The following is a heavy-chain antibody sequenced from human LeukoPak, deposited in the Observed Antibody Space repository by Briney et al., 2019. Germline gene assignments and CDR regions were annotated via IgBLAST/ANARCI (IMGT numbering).Heavy chain of an antibody. D-gene: IGHD3-22*01. V-gene: IGHV3-30*18. J-gene: IGHJ5*02. CDR3: AKDLGTYYYDSSGYYVGS. CDR2: ISYDGSNK. Sequence: PGGSLRLSCAASGFTFSSYGMHWVRQAPGKGLEWVAVISYDGSNKYYADSVKGRFAISRDNSKNTLYLQMNSLRAADTAVYYCAKDLGTYYYDSSGYYVGSWGQGTLVTVSS. CDR1: GFTFSSYG.